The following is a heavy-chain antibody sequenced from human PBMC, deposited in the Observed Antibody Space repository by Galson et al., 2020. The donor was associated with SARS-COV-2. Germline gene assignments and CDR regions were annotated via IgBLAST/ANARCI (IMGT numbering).Heavy chain of an antibody. D-gene: IGHD6-19*01. CDR3: ARGGTLAVAGTLVRDFDY. Sequence: GGSLRLSCAASGFTFSSYSMNWVRQAPGKGLEWVSSISSSSSYIYYADSVKGRFTISRDNAKNSLYLQMNSLRAEDTAVYYCARGGTLAVAGTLVRDFDYWGQGTLVTVSS. V-gene: IGHV3-21*01. J-gene: IGHJ4*02. CDR1: GFTFSSYS. CDR2: ISSSSSYI.